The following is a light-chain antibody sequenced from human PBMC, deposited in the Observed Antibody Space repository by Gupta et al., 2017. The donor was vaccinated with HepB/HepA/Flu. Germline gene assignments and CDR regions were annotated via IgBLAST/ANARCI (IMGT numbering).Light chain of an antibody. J-gene: IGKJ4*01. CDR2: DSS. CDR3: QQRGDWPLT. V-gene: IGKV3-11*01. CDR1: QSVSHY. Sequence: IVLPQSPATLSLSPGERATLSCRASQSVSHYLAWYQQRPGQAPRLLIYDSSKGATGVPARFSGSGSGTDFTLTISGLEPEDSAVYFCQQRGDWPLTFGGGTKVEIK.